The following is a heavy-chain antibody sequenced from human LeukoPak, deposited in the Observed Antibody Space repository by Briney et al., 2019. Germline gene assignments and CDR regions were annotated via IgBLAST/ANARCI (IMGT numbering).Heavy chain of an antibody. V-gene: IGHV3-11*01. CDR1: GFTFSDYY. CDR2: ISSSGSTI. D-gene: IGHD2-15*01. J-gene: IGHJ4*02. CDR3: ARRYSPSIEYYFDY. Sequence: GGSLRLSCAASGFTFSDYYMSWIRQAPGKGLERVSYISSSGSTIYYADSVKGRFTISRDNAKNSLYLQMNSLRAEDTAVYYCARRYSPSIEYYFDYWGQGTLVTVSS.